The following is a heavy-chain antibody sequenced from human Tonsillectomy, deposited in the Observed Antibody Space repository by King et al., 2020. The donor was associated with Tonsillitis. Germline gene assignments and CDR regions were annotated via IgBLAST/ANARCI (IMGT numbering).Heavy chain of an antibody. CDR2: INHSGST. CDR1: GGSFSDNY. D-gene: IGHD3-9*01. Sequence: VQLQQWGAGLLKPSETLSLTCAVYGGSFSDNYWSWIRQPPGRGLEWIGEINHSGSTNYNPSLKSRGTISVDTSENHFSLKLSSVTAADTAGDYCARPVLRYFDWLSGKGLLSYMDVWGKGTTVTVSS. V-gene: IGHV4-34*01. CDR3: ARPVLRYFDWLSGKGLLSYMDV. J-gene: IGHJ6*03.